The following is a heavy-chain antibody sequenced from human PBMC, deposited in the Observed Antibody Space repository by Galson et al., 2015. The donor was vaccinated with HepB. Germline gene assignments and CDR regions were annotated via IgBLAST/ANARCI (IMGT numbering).Heavy chain of an antibody. CDR3: AKDFGHYDRRTKYFFDY. Sequence: SLRLSCAASGFSFSSYGMHWVRQAPGRGLEWVAVISYDGSIEYYADSVRGRFTISRENPKHSLYLQMNSLRAEDTAVYYCAKDFGHYDRRTKYFFDYWGQGALVTVSS. CDR1: GFSFSSYG. CDR2: ISYDGSIE. V-gene: IGHV3-30*18. J-gene: IGHJ4*02. D-gene: IGHD3-16*01.